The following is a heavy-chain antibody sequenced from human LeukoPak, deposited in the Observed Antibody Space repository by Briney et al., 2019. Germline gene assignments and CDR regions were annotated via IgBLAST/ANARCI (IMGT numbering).Heavy chain of an antibody. J-gene: IGHJ4*02. D-gene: IGHD6-13*01. CDR3: ARSIIAAASFDY. V-gene: IGHV4-59*01. CDR1: GGSISSYY. CDR2: IYYSGST. Sequence: SETLSLTCTVSGGSISSYYWSWLRQPPGKGLEGIGYIYYSGSTNYNPPLTSRVTISVDTSKNQFSLKMSSVTAADTAVYYCARSIIAAASFDYWGQGTLVTVSS.